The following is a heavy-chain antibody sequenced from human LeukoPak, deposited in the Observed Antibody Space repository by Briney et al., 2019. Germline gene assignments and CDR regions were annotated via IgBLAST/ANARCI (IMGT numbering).Heavy chain of an antibody. CDR1: GRSISSYY. D-gene: IGHD6-13*01. J-gene: IGHJ4*02. CDR2: IYYSGST. V-gene: IGHV4-59*01. CDR3: ARGSSWVDY. Sequence: PSETLSLTCSVSGRSISSYYWTWIRQPPGKGLEWIGYIYYSGSTNYNPSLKSRVTISVDTSKNQFSLKLTSVTAADTAVYYCARGSSWVDYWGQGTLVTVSS.